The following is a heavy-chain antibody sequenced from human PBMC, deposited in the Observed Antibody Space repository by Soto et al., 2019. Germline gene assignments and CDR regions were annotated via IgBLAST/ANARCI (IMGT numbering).Heavy chain of an antibody. CDR2: ISSSSSYI. CDR1: GFTFSSYS. CDR3: ARDSGSYYSGSRIDY. D-gene: IGHD1-26*01. Sequence: EVQLVESGGGLVKPGGSLRLSCAASGFTFSSYSMNWVRQAPGKGLEWVSSISSSSSYIYYADSVKGRFTISRDNAKNSLYLQMNRLRAEDTAVYYCARDSGSYYSGSRIDYWGQGTLVTVSS. V-gene: IGHV3-21*01. J-gene: IGHJ4*02.